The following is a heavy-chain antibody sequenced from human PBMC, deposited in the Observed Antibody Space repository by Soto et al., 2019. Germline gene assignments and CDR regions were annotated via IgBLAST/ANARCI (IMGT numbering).Heavy chain of an antibody. CDR1: GYTFTGYY. Sequence: ASVKVSCKASGYTFTGYYMHWVRQAPGQGLEWMGWINPNSGGTNYAQKFQGRVTMTRDTSISTAYMELSRLRSDDTAVYYCARGLAAAGTLGWFDPWGQGTLVTVPQ. CDR2: INPNSGGT. D-gene: IGHD6-13*01. J-gene: IGHJ5*02. V-gene: IGHV1-2*02. CDR3: ARGLAAAGTLGWFDP.